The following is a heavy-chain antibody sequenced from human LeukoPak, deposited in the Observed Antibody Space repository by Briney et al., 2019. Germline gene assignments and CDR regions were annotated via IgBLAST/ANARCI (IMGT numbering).Heavy chain of an antibody. V-gene: IGHV3-49*04. Sequence: GGSLRLSCAASGFTFSSYEMNWVRQAPGKGLEWVGFVRAEAYGGNTEYAASVKGRFTMSRDDSKSIAYLQMNSLKIEDSAVYYCTRDIAWDVWGLGTLVTVSS. CDR2: VRAEAYGGNT. CDR1: GFTFSSYE. J-gene: IGHJ4*02. D-gene: IGHD6-13*01. CDR3: TRDIAWDV.